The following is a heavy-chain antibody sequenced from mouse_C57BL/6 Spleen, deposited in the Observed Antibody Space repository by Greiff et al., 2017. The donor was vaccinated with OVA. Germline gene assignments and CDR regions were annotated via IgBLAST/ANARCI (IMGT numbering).Heavy chain of an antibody. V-gene: IGHV1-52*01. CDR1: GYTFTSYW. CDR2: IDPSDSET. CDR3: ALYYDYDEGAWFAY. J-gene: IGHJ3*01. Sequence: QVQLQKPGAELVRPGSSVKLSCKASGYTFTSYWMHWVKQRPIQGLEWIGNIDPSDSETHYNQQFKDKATLTVDKSYSTAYIQLSSLTSEDSAVYYCALYYDYDEGAWFAYWGQGTLVTVSA. D-gene: IGHD2-4*01.